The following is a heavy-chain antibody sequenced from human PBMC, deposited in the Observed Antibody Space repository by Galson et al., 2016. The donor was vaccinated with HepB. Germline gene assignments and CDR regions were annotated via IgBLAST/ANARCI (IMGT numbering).Heavy chain of an antibody. V-gene: IGHV3-30*18. J-gene: IGHJ3*01. CDR1: GFTFSSYS. CDR3: AKTLPPSKTLEVFDF. D-gene: IGHD2/OR15-2a*01. Sequence: SLRLSCAAPGFTFSSYSLHWVRQRPATGLQWVAFISYEGDVDSYADSVKGRFTISTDTSKNTLFLQMNSLRVDDTGVYHCAKTLPPSKTLEVFDFWGRGTLVTVSS. CDR2: ISYEGDVD.